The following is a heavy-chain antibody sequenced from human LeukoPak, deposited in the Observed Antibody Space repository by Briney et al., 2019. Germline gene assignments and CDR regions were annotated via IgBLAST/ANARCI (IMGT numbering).Heavy chain of an antibody. CDR3: ATENGYCSGGSCHYYGMDV. V-gene: IGHV1-8*01. CDR2: MNPNSGNT. Sequence: GASVKVSCKASGYTFTSYDINWVRQATGQGLEWMGRMNPNSGNTGYAQKFQGRVTMTRNTSISTAYMELSSLRSEDTAVYYCATENGYCSGGSCHYYGMDVWGQGTTVTVSS. CDR1: GYTFTSYD. D-gene: IGHD2-15*01. J-gene: IGHJ6*02.